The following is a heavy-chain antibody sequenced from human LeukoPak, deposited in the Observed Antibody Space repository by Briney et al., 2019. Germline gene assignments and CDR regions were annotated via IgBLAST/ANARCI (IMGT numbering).Heavy chain of an antibody. CDR3: AKDGHSSGWLEFYYYYYMDV. CDR1: GFTFSSYA. CDR2: ISGSGGST. Sequence: GGSLRLSCAASGFTFSSYAMSWVRQAPGKGLEWVSAISGSGGSTYYADSVKGRFTISRDNSKNTLYLQMNSLRAEDTAVYYCAKDGHSSGWLEFYYYYYMDVWGKGTTVTVSS. J-gene: IGHJ6*03. V-gene: IGHV3-23*01. D-gene: IGHD6-19*01.